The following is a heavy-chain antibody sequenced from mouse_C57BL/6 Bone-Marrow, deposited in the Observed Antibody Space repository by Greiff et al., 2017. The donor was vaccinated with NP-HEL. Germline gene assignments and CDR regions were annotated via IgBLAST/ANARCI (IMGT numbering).Heavy chain of an antibody. CDR1: GYTFTDYY. CDR2: INPNNGGT. CDR3: AIGARDFDV. Sequence: EVQLQQSGPELVKPGASVKISCKASGYTFTDYYMNWVKQSHGKSLEWIGDINPNNGGTSYNQKFKGKATLTVDKSSSTAYMELRSLTSEDSAVYYCAIGARDFDVWGTGTTVTVSS. V-gene: IGHV1-26*01. J-gene: IGHJ1*03. D-gene: IGHD3-3*01.